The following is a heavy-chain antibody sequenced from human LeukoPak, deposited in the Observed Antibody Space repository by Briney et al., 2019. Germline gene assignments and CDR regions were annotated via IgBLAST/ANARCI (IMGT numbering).Heavy chain of an antibody. J-gene: IGHJ4*02. V-gene: IGHV4-30-2*01. CDR3: ARDSGTIFGVVIQDY. D-gene: IGHD3-3*01. CDR2: IYHSGST. CDR1: GGSISSGGYY. Sequence: PSETLSLTCTVSGGSISSGGYYWSWIRQPPGKGLEWIGYIYHSGSTYYNPSLKSRVTMSVDTSKNQFSLKLSSVTAADTAVYYCARDSGTIFGVVIQDYWGQGTLVTVSS.